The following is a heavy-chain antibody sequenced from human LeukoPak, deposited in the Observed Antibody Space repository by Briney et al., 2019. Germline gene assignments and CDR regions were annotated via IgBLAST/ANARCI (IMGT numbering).Heavy chain of an antibody. CDR2: VYGGNTT. D-gene: IGHD6-13*01. J-gene: IGHJ4*02. Sequence: GGSLRLSCVASDFTVRSNYMSWVRQAPGKGLEWVSVVYGGNTTYYADSVKGRFTISRDNSQNTVYLQMNSLRAEDTAVYYCAGGRIAAADLDYWGQGTLVTVSS. CDR1: DFTVRSNY. V-gene: IGHV3-53*01. CDR3: AGGRIAAADLDY.